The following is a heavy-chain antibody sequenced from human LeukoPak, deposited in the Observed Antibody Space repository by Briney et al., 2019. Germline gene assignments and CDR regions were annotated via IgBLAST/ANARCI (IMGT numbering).Heavy chain of an antibody. V-gene: IGHV3-74*01. CDR2: IKSDGTSA. Sequence: GGSLRLSCAASGFTFSSYWMHWVRQGPGKGLVWVSRIKSDGTSATYADSVQGRFTISRDNAKNTLYLQMNSLRAKDTAVYYCARVKGNNGDYVDFDYWGQGTLVTVSS. CDR3: ARVKGNNGDYVDFDY. J-gene: IGHJ4*02. CDR1: GFTFSSYW. D-gene: IGHD4-17*01.